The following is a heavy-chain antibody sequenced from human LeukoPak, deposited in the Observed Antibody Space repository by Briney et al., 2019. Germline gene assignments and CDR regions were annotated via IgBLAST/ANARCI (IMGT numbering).Heavy chain of an antibody. Sequence: GGSLRLSCAASRFTFSSYWMSWVRQAPGKGLEWVASIKQDGSEKYYVDSVKGRFTISRDNAKNTLYLQMNSLRAEDTAVYYCAREPRIAAAGIHDAFDIWGQGTLVTVSS. V-gene: IGHV3-7*01. CDR2: IKQDGSEK. D-gene: IGHD6-13*01. CDR1: RFTFSSYW. CDR3: AREPRIAAAGIHDAFDI. J-gene: IGHJ3*02.